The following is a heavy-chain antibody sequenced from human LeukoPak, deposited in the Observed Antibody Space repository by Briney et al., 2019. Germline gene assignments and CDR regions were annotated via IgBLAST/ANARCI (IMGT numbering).Heavy chain of an antibody. CDR1: GGSISSYY. CDR2: IYTSGST. D-gene: IGHD4-17*01. J-gene: IGHJ6*03. CDR3: AREDYGDCVRDYYYYMDV. V-gene: IGHV4-4*07. Sequence: PSETLSLTCTVSGGSISSYYWSWIRQPAGKGLEWIGRIYTSGSTNYNPSLKSRVTMSVDTSKNQFSLKLSSVTAADTAVYYCAREDYGDCVRDYYYYMDVWGKGTTVTISS.